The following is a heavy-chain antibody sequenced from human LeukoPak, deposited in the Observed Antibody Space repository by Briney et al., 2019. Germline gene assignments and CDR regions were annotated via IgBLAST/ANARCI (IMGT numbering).Heavy chain of an antibody. CDR1: GFTVSSNY. Sequence: PGGSLRLSCAASGFTVSSNYMSWVRQAPGKGLEWVSVIYSGGSTYYADSVKGRFTISRDNSKNTLYLQMNSLRAEDTAVYYCAKTPSRTYYYDSSGPWGQGTLVTVSS. CDR3: AKTPSRTYYYDSSGP. CDR2: IYSGGST. V-gene: IGHV3-66*01. D-gene: IGHD3-22*01. J-gene: IGHJ5*02.